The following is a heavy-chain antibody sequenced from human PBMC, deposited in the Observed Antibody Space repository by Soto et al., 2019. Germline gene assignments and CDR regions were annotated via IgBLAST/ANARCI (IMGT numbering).Heavy chain of an antibody. D-gene: IGHD3-9*01. V-gene: IGHV5-51*01. CDR2: IYPGDSDT. J-gene: IGHJ6*02. CDR1: GYSFTSYW. CDR3: ASARATGYPTYYYYGMDA. Sequence: GESLKISCKGSGYSFTSYWIGWVRQMPGKGLEWMGIIYPGDSDTRYSPSFQGQVTISADKSISTAYLQWSSLKASDTAMYYCASARATGYPTYYYYGMDAWGQGTTVTVSS.